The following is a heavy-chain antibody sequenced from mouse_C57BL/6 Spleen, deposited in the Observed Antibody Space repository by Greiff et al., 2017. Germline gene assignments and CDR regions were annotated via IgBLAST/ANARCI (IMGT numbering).Heavy chain of an antibody. Sequence: QVQLQQPGAELVRPGSSVKLSCKASGYTFTSYWMHWVKPRPIQGLEWIGNIDPSDRETHYNQKFKDKATLTVDKSSSTAYMRLSSLTSEDSAVYYCARSNYGSSYDYWGQGTTLTVSS. CDR1: GYTFTSYW. D-gene: IGHD1-1*01. CDR3: ARSNYGSSYDY. CDR2: IDPSDRET. V-gene: IGHV1-52*01. J-gene: IGHJ2*01.